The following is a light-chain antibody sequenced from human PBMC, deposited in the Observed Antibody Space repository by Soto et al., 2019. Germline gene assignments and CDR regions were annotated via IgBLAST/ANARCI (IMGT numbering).Light chain of an antibody. J-gene: IGLJ2*01. V-gene: IGLV1-44*01. CDR3: STWDDSLNDVV. Sequence: QSVLTQPPSAAGTPGQRVSISCSGTNSNIGRNPVMWYQQMPGTAPSLIIYNIGQRPSGVPDRFSGSQSGTSASLAISGLQSEDESDYFCSTWDDSLNDVVFGGGTKVTVL. CDR2: NIG. CDR1: NSNIGRNP.